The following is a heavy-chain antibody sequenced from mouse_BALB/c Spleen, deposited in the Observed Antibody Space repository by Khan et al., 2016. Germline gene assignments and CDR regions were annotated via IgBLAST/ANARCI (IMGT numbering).Heavy chain of an antibody. CDR3: AGRDYYGLFDY. D-gene: IGHD1-1*01. J-gene: IGHJ2*01. CDR1: GYSITSDYA. V-gene: IGHV3-2*02. CDR2: INYSGST. Sequence: EVQLQESGPGLVKPSQSLSLTCTVTGYSITSDYAWNWIRQFPGNKLEWMGYINYSGSTSYNPSLKSRFSITRDTSKNQLFLQLNSVTTEDTATYYWAGRDYYGLFDYWGQGTTLTVSS.